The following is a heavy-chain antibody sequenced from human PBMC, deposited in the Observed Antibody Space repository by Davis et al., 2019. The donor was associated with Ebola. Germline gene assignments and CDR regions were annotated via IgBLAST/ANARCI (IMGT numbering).Heavy chain of an antibody. J-gene: IGHJ5*02. CDR1: GGSISSSSYY. CDR2: IYYSGST. V-gene: IGHV4-30-4*01. Sequence: SETLSLTCTVSGGSISSSSYYWSWIRQPPGKGLEWIGYIYYSGSTYYNPSLKSRVTISVDTSKNQFSLKLSSVTAADTAVYYCAREGIQYYYDSSGYYLTGNWFDPWGQGTLVTVSS. CDR3: AREGIQYYYDSSGYYLTGNWFDP. D-gene: IGHD3-22*01.